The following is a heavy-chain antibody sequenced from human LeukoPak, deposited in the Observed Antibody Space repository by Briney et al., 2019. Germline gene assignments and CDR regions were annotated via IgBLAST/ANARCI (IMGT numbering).Heavy chain of an antibody. D-gene: IGHD3-3*01. CDR3: ASSDEFYDFWSGYPH. V-gene: IGHV3-48*01. CDR1: GFTFSSYS. CDR2: SSGSSSTI. J-gene: IGHJ4*02. Sequence: PGESLRLSCAASGFTFSSYSLNWVRQAPGKGLEWISYSSGSSSTIYYADSVKGRFTISRDNAKNSLFLQMNSLRAEDTAVYYCASSDEFYDFWSGYPHWGQGTRVTVSS.